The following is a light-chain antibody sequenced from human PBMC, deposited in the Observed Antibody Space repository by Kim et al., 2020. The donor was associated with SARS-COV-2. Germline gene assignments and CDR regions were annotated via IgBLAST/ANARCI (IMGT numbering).Light chain of an antibody. CDR3: NSRDSSGYLGV. V-gene: IGLV3-19*01. CDR2: GRN. J-gene: IGLJ3*02. Sequence: ALGQTVTITCREDTIRNHFVSWYQQRPGQTPVLVMYGRNIRSSGIPDRFSGSRSGNTASLTITGAQAEDEADYYCNSRDSSGYLGVFGGGTQLTVL. CDR1: TIRNHF.